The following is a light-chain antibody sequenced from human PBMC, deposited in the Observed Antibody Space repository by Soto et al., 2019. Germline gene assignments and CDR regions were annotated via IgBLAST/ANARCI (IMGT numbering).Light chain of an antibody. Sequence: ENVLTQFPGTLSLSPGDRATLSCRASQSLSSDSLAWYQQKPGQAPRLLIYGASSRANGIPARFSGGGSGTDFTLTISSLEPEDFAVYYCQQRSNWPITFGQGTRLEIK. CDR3: QQRSNWPIT. V-gene: IGKV3-11*01. CDR1: QSLSSD. J-gene: IGKJ5*01. CDR2: GAS.